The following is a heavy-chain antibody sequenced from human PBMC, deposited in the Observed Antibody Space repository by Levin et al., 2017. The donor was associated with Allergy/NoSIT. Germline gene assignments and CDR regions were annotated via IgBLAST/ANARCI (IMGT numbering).Heavy chain of an antibody. D-gene: IGHD2-21*02. J-gene: IGHJ4*02. V-gene: IGHV3-11*01. CDR3: ASVTRCGGDCYFLDY. Sequence: PGGSLRLSCAASGFTFSDYYMTWIRRAPGKGLEWVSYISGSGSIIYYADSVKGRFTISRDNAKNSLYLQMNSLRAEDTAGYYCASVTRCGGDCYFLDYWGQGALVTVSS. CDR2: ISGSGSII. CDR1: GFTFSDYY.